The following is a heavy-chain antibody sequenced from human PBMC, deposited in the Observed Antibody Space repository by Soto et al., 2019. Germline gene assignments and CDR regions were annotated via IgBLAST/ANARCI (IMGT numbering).Heavy chain of an antibody. D-gene: IGHD2-15*01. CDR2: INRDGTVT. CDR1: GFTFSDSW. CDR3: VKESRSGGSW. V-gene: IGHV3-7*01. Sequence: PGGSLRLSCVASGFTFSDSWMTWVRRVPGKGLEWVANINRDGTVTNYVDSMGGRFAISRDNPRSSVYLHMTNLRTEDTAIYHCVKESRSGGSWWGQGALATVSS. J-gene: IGHJ4*02.